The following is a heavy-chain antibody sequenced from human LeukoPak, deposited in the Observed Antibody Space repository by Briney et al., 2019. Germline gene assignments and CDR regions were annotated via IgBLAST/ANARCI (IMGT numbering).Heavy chain of an antibody. Sequence: SETLSLTCGVYGGSFSGYVWSWIRQPPGKGLQWIGEINHSGSTTCNPSLKSQVTISLDTSRNQFSLKLTSVTAADTAVYYCAKTPVVTLSAFDIWGQGTLVTVSS. D-gene: IGHD3-22*01. CDR1: GGSFSGYV. CDR3: AKTPVVTLSAFDI. J-gene: IGHJ3*02. V-gene: IGHV4-34*01. CDR2: INHSGST.